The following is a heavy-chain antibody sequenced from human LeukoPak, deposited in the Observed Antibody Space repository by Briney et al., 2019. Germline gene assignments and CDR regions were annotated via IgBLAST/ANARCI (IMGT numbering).Heavy chain of an antibody. CDR1: GFTFSSYG. Sequence: GGSLRLSCAASGFTFSSYGMHWVRQAPGKGLEWVAVIWYDGSNKYYADSVKGRFTISRDNSKNTLYLQMNSLRAEDTAVYYCAREWEPQGNDAFDIWGQGTMVTVSS. D-gene: IGHD1-26*01. V-gene: IGHV3-33*01. J-gene: IGHJ3*02. CDR2: IWYDGSNK. CDR3: AREWEPQGNDAFDI.